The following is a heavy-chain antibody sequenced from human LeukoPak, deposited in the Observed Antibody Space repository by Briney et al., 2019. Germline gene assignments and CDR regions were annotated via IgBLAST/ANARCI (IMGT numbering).Heavy chain of an antibody. Sequence: PGGSLRLSCAASGFSLRDYSMDWVRQVPGKGLVWVSHINSDGRTTDYADSVRGRFTISRDNAKNTLYLQMNRLTVEDTAVYYCGRGMRDYYGLDYWGQGILVTVSS. D-gene: IGHD3-10*01. J-gene: IGHJ4*02. V-gene: IGHV3-74*01. CDR1: GFSLRDYS. CDR3: GRGMRDYYGLDY. CDR2: INSDGRTT.